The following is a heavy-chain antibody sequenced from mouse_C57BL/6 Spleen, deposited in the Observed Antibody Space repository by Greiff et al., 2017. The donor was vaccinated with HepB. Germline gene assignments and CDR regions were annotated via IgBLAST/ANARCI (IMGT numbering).Heavy chain of an antibody. CDR1: GYTFTSYW. D-gene: IGHD1-1*01. CDR3: SRGEDCDGSRYDGDAMDY. Sequence: QVQLQQPGAELVMPGASVKLSCKASGYTFTSYWITWVKQRPGQGLEWIGDIYPCSGSTNYNEKFKSKATLTVDTSSSTAYMQLSSLTSGDSAVSYCSRGEDCDGSRYDGDAMDYWGQGTSVTVSS. CDR2: IYPCSGST. V-gene: IGHV1-55*01. J-gene: IGHJ4*01.